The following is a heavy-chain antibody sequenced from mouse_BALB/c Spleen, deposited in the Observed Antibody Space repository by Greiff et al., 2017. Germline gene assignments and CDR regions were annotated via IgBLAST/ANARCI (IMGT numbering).Heavy chain of an antibody. D-gene: IGHD2-1*01. CDR1: GYTFTDYW. CDR3: ARRGGNYEGAMDY. Sequence: VQLQQPGAELVMPGASVKMSCKASGYTFTDYWMHWVKQRPGQGLEWIGAIDTSDSYTSYNQKFKGKATLTVDESSSTAYMQLSSLTSEDSAVYYCARRGGNYEGAMDYWGQGTSVTVSS. V-gene: IGHV1-69*01. CDR2: IDTSDSYT. J-gene: IGHJ4*01.